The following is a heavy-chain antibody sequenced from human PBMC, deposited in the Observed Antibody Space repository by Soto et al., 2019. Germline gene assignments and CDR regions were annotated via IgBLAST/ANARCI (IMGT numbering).Heavy chain of an antibody. CDR2: IYPGDSDT. D-gene: IGHD3-16*01. CDR3: ARPRGGGSPGAYGMDV. J-gene: IGHJ6*02. Sequence: VGSLKISCKGSGYSFTSYWIGWVRQMPGKGLEWMGIIYPGDSDTRYSRCFQGQVTISSYESVSTAYLQWISLKASDTAMYYCARPRGGGSPGAYGMDVWGQGTTVTVSS. V-gene: IGHV5-51*01. CDR1: GYSFTSYW.